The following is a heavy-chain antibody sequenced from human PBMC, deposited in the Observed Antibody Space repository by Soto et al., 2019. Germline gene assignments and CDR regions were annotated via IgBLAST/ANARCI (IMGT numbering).Heavy chain of an antibody. D-gene: IGHD3-22*01. J-gene: IGHJ4*02. CDR1: GFTVSSNY. CDR3: ARGLGRGYYDSSAYFHLDY. Sequence: EVQLVESAGGLIQPGGSLRLSCAASGFTVSSNYMSWVRQAPGKGLEWVSVIYSGGSTYYADSVKGRFTISRDNSKNTLYLQMNSLRAEDTAVYYCARGLGRGYYDSSAYFHLDYWGQGTLVTVSS. V-gene: IGHV3-53*01. CDR2: IYSGGST.